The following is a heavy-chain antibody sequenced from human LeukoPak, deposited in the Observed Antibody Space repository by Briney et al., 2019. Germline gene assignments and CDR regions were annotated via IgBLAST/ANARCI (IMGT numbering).Heavy chain of an antibody. Sequence: SETLSLTCTVSGGSISNYFWSWIRQPPGKGLEWIGYIYYTGSTNYNPSLKSRLTMSADTSKNQFSLKLTSVTAADTAVYYCARTEYYFDQWGQGNRLTVSS. CDR1: GGSISNYF. D-gene: IGHD3-10*01. CDR3: ARTEYYFDQ. J-gene: IGHJ4*02. V-gene: IGHV4-59*01. CDR2: IYYTGST.